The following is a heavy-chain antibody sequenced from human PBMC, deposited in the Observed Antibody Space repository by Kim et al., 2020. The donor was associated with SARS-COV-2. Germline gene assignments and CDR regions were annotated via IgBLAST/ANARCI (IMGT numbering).Heavy chain of an antibody. D-gene: IGHD3-16*01. V-gene: IGHV3-15*01. CDR1: GVPFISAC. CDR3: TTVSMR. Sequence: GGSLRLSCARSGVPFISACFNWVRQAPRHGLQRVGRIKSGPDGGTGDLAAPVKGRLAISRDDSKSMLYLVMNSLRTDDSGVDYCTTVSMRWGQGTLVTV. CDR2: IKSGPDGGTG. J-gene: IGHJ4*02.